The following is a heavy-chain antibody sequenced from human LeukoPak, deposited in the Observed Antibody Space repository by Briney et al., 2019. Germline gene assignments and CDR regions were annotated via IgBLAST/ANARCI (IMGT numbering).Heavy chain of an antibody. CDR3: ARGVGDFWSNYYYGMDV. CDR1: GYTFTGYY. Sequence: VASVKVSCKASGYTFTGYYMHWVRQATGQGLEWMGWMNPNSGNTGYAQKFQGRVTMTRNTSISTAYMELSSLRSEDTAVYYCARGVGDFWSNYYYGMDVWGQGTTVTVSS. V-gene: IGHV1-8*02. J-gene: IGHJ6*02. CDR2: MNPNSGNT. D-gene: IGHD3-3*01.